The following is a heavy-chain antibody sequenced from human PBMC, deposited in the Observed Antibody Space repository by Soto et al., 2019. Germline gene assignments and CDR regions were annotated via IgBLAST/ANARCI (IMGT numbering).Heavy chain of an antibody. CDR2: IYHSGST. CDR1: GGSISSYY. V-gene: IGHV4-59*12. Sequence: SETLSLTCNVSGGSISSYYWSWIRQPPGKGLECIGYIYHSGSTYYNPSLKSRVTISVDRSKNQLSLKLSSVTAADTAVYYCATTYYYDSSGYYPVWDYWGQGTLVTVSS. D-gene: IGHD3-22*01. CDR3: ATTYYYDSSGYYPVWDY. J-gene: IGHJ4*02.